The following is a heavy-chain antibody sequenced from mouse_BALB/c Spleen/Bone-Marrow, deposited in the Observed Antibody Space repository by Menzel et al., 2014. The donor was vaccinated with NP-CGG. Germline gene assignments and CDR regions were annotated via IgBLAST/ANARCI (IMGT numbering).Heavy chain of an antibody. CDR1: GYNFTSYW. Sequence: QVQLQQSGAELVKPGTSVKLSCRASGYNFTSYWINWVKLRPGQGLEWIGDIYPGSGSTNYNEKFKSKATLTVDTSSSTAYMQLSSLASEDSALYYCARFSQLGLLAYWGKGLWSLSLQ. V-gene: IGHV1-55*01. D-gene: IGHD3-1*01. CDR2: IYPGSGST. CDR3: ARFSQLGLLAY. J-gene: IGHJ3*01.